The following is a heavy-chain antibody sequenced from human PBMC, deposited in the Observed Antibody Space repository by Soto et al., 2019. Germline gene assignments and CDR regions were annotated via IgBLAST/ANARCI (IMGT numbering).Heavy chain of an antibody. V-gene: IGHV3-30-3*01. Sequence: PGGSLRLSCAASGFTFNYYAMHWVRQAPGKGLEWVALISYGGSNKYYADSVKGRFTISRDNSENTLYLQMNSLGVEDTAAYYCARTPETGGYYHYFDYWGRGTLVTVYS. D-gene: IGHD3-22*01. CDR2: ISYGGSNK. J-gene: IGHJ4*02. CDR3: ARTPETGGYYHYFDY. CDR1: GFTFNYYA.